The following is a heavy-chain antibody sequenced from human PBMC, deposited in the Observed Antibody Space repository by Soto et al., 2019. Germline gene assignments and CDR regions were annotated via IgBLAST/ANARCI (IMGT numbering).Heavy chain of an antibody. V-gene: IGHV3-23*01. Sequence: HPGGSLRLSCAASGFTFSSYAMSWVRQAPGKGLEWVSAISGSGGSTYYADSVKGRFTISRDNSKNTLYLQMNSLRSEDTAVYYCARGGYFDSSNYLAYWGLGTLVTVSS. CDR3: ARGGYFDSSNYLAY. CDR1: GFTFSSYA. D-gene: IGHD3-22*01. CDR2: ISGSGGST. J-gene: IGHJ4*02.